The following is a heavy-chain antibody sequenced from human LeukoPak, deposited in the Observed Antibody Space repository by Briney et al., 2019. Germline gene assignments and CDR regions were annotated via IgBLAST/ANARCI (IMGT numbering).Heavy chain of an antibody. Sequence: GGSLRLSCAASGFTFSSYGMHWVRQAPGKGLEWVASIRYDGSNKYYADSVKGRFTISRDNSKNTVDLRMDSLRAEDTAVYYCTRDPPSSGWSLDYRGQGILVTVSS. CDR3: TRDPPSSGWSLDY. V-gene: IGHV3-30*02. J-gene: IGHJ4*02. D-gene: IGHD6-19*01. CDR1: GFTFSSYG. CDR2: IRYDGSNK.